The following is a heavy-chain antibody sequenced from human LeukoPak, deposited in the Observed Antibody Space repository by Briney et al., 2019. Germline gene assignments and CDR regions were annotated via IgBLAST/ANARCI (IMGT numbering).Heavy chain of an antibody. D-gene: IGHD5-12*01. CDR1: GFTFSNYW. V-gene: IGHV3-30*18. CDR3: ANPQSRGYDYLDY. J-gene: IGHJ4*02. CDR2: ISIDGREK. Sequence: GGSLRLSCAASGFTFSNYWMTWVRQAPGKGLEWVAVISIDGREKYYADSVKGRFTISRDNSKNTLYLQMSSLRGDDTAVYYCANPQSRGYDYLDYWGRGTLVIVSS.